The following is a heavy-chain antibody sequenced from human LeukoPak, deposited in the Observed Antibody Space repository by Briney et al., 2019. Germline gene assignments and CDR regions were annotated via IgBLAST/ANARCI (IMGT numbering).Heavy chain of an antibody. D-gene: IGHD2-2*01. Sequence: SETLSLTCTVSGGSIGTYSWNWIRQPPGKGLEWIGYIYYSGTTNYNPSLKSRVTISVDTSKNQFSLELSSVTAADTAMYYCARRTVVVPAALSISAWSFDLWGRGTLVSVSS. CDR2: IYYSGTT. CDR3: ARRTVVVPAALSISAWSFDL. J-gene: IGHJ2*01. V-gene: IGHV4-59*08. CDR1: GGSIGTYS.